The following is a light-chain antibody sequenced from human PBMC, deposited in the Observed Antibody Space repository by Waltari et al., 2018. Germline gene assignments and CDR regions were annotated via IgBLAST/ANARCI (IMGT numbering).Light chain of an antibody. Sequence: QSALTQPASVSGSPGQSITISCTGTNSDVGSYNLVSWYQPHPRTAPKLMIYESSERTSGVSIRFSGSKSCNTASLTISGVQAEDEADYYCCSYAGSTALYVFGTGTKVTVL. CDR2: ESS. J-gene: IGLJ1*01. CDR1: NSDVGSYNL. CDR3: CSYAGSTALYV. V-gene: IGLV2-23*01.